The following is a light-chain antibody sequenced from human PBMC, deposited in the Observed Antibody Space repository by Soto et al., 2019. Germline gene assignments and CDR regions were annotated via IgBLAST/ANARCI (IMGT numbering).Light chain of an antibody. J-gene: IGKJ1*01. Sequence: DIQMTQSPSPLSASVGDSVTITCLASQTIKTYLNWYRHKPGKAPELLIYAASRLQSGVASRFSGSGSGTYFILTISSLQPDDLATYYCQQTYTAPGTFGQGTKVEI. V-gene: IGKV1-39*01. CDR3: QQTYTAPGT. CDR2: AAS. CDR1: QTIKTY.